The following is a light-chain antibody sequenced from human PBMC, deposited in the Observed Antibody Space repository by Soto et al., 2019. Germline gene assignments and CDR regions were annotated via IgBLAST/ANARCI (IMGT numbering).Light chain of an antibody. CDR1: QSVSSSY. J-gene: IGKJ5*01. CDR3: LPYCSSVC. Sequence: KVRKRAVAALTVYPGDTATLSFRASQSVSSSYLAWYQQKPGQAPRLLIYGATSRATGIPDRFSGSGSGTDFTLTFSRLEPEHLAVYYALPYCSSVCFAHGTRLEI. CDR2: GAT. V-gene: IGKV3-20*01.